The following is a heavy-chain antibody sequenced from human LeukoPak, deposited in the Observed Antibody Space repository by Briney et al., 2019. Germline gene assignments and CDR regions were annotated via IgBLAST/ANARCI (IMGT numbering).Heavy chain of an antibody. V-gene: IGHV4-34*01. J-gene: IGHJ4*02. Sequence: SETLSLTCAVYGGSFSGYYWTWIRQPPGKGLEWIGEINHSGSTNSNPSLKSRVTISIDTSKNQFSLMLSSVTAADTAVYYCAEKDYYGSGSSNFTAVGYWGQGTLVTVSS. CDR1: GGSFSGYY. CDR3: AEKDYYGSGSSNFTAVGY. CDR2: INHSGST. D-gene: IGHD3-10*01.